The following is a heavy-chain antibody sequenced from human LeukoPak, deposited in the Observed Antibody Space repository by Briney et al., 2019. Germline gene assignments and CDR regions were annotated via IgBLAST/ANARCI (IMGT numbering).Heavy chain of an antibody. D-gene: IGHD3-16*01. Sequence: PGRPLRLSCVASGFTFDDYAMHWVRQAPGKGLEWVSGISGNGGDMGYADSVKGRFTISRDNAKNSLYLHMNSLRAEDTALYYCAKPMEETTTTVGGYFDYWGQAILVTVSS. V-gene: IGHV3-9*01. CDR3: AKPMEETTTTVGGYFDY. J-gene: IGHJ4*02. CDR2: ISGNGGDM. CDR1: GFTFDDYA.